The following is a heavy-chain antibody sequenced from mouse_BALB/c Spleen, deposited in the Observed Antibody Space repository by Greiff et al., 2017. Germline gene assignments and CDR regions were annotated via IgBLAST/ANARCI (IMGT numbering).Heavy chain of an antibody. D-gene: IGHD2-4*01. Sequence: VKVVESGPGLVAPSQSLSITCTVSGFSLTSYGVHWVRQPPGKGLEWLGVIWAGGSTNYNSALMSRLSISKDNSKSQVFLKMNSLQTDDTAMYYCAKGAMIRDYAMDDWGQGTSVTVSS. CDR2: IWAGGST. CDR3: AKGAMIRDYAMDD. J-gene: IGHJ4*01. CDR1: GFSLTSYG. V-gene: IGHV2-9*02.